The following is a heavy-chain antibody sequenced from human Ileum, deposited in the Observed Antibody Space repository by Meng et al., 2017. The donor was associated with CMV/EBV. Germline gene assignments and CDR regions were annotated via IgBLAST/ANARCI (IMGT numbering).Heavy chain of an antibody. J-gene: IGHJ4*02. CDR3: ARVKYSSSWYFEY. V-gene: IGHV3-20*03. CDR2: INWNGGST. CDR1: GFTFDDYG. Sequence: ASGFTFDDYGMSWVRQAPGKGLEWVSGINWNGGSTGYADSVKGRFTISRDNAKNSLYLQMNSLRAEDTALYYCARVKYSSSWYFEYWGQGTLVTVSS. D-gene: IGHD6-13*01.